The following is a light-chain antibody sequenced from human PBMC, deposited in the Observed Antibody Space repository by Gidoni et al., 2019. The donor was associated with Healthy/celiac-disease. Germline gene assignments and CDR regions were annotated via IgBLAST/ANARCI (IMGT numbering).Light chain of an antibody. V-gene: IGKV3-11*01. CDR1: QSVSSY. CDR3: QQRSNWGVFT. Sequence: IVLTPSPATLSLSPGERATLSCRASQSVSSYLAWYQQKPGQAPRLLISDASNRATGIPARFSGSGSGTDFTLTISSLEPEDFAIYYCQQRSNWGVFTFGPGTKVDSK. J-gene: IGKJ3*01. CDR2: DAS.